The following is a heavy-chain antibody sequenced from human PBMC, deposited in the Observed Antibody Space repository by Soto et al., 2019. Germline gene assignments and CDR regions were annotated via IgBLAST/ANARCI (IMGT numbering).Heavy chain of an antibody. V-gene: IGHV4-31*03. CDR2: IYYSGST. D-gene: IGHD3-3*01. CDR3: ARWWSGSRQGFDP. CDR1: GGSISSGDYY. J-gene: IGHJ5*02. Sequence: QVQLQESGPGLVKPSQTLSLTCTVSGGSISSGDYYWSWIRQHPGKGLEWIGYIYYSGSTYYNPSLKSRVTVSGDTSKNPVSLKLSSVTAADTAVYYCARWWSGSRQGFDPWGQGTLVTVSS.